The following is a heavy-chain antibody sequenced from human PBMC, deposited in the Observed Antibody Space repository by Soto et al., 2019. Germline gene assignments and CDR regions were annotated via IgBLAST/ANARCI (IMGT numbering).Heavy chain of an antibody. CDR2: ISESGDST. CDR3: AKDPRSWAHYEPKDY. D-gene: IGHD3-22*01. Sequence: GWSLSLSCAASLFTLSTYAVDWVRQARGKGLEWVSGISESGDSTYYADSVKGRFTIFRDNSKNTLYLEMNSLRAEDTAIYYCAKDPRSWAHYEPKDYWGQGTLVTVSS. CDR1: LFTLSTYA. V-gene: IGHV3-23*01. J-gene: IGHJ4*02.